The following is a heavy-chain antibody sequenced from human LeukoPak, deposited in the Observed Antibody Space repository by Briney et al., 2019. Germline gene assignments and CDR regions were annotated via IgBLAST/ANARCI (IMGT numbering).Heavy chain of an antibody. Sequence: ASVKVSCKASGYTFTGYYMHWVRQAPGQGLEWMGWINPNSGGTNYAQKFQGRVTMTRDTSISTAYMELSRLRSDDTAVYYCARDQDDFWSGYGTNDYWGQGTLVTVSS. CDR2: INPNSGGT. V-gene: IGHV1-2*02. CDR3: ARDQDDFWSGYGTNDY. J-gene: IGHJ4*02. D-gene: IGHD3-3*01. CDR1: GYTFTGYY.